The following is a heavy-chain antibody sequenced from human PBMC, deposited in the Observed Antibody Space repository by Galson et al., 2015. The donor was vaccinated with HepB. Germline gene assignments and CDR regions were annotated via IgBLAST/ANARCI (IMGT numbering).Heavy chain of an antibody. CDR3: ARALIEGYCSSTSCSNDAFDI. V-gene: IGHV1-18*04. CDR1: GYTFTSYG. Sequence: SVKVSCKVSGYTFTSYGISWVRQAPGQGLEWMGWISAYTGNTNYAQKLQGRVTMTTDTSTSTAYMELRSLRSDDTAVYYCARALIEGYCSSTSCSNDAFDIWGQGTMVTVSS. D-gene: IGHD2-2*01. CDR2: ISAYTGNT. J-gene: IGHJ3*02.